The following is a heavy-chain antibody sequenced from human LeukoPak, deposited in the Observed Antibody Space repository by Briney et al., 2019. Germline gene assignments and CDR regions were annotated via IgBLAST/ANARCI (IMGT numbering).Heavy chain of an antibody. D-gene: IGHD3-10*01. CDR3: TEDLTPGGADV. Sequence: GGSLRLSCAVSGFTSDDHSMHWVRQPSGKGLEWVAGIMWRSGSTGFGDSVKGRFTISRDNAKKSLYLQMNGLRVEDTAFYYCTEDLTPGGADVWGQGTTVTVSS. CDR2: IMWRSGST. V-gene: IGHV3-9*02. J-gene: IGHJ6*02. CDR1: GFTSDDHS.